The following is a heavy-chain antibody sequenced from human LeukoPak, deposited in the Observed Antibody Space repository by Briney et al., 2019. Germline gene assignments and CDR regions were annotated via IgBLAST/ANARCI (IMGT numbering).Heavy chain of an antibody. CDR3: ARDALQLTGNYVTRWWFDP. D-gene: IGHD3-9*01. J-gene: IGHJ5*02. V-gene: IGHV3-48*03. Sequence: PGGSLRLSCAASGFIFSSYGMNWVRQAPGKGLEWVSYISSSSSTIYYADSVKGRFTISRDNAKNSLYLQMNSLSAEDTAFYYCARDALQLTGNYVTRWWFDPWGQGTLVTVSS. CDR2: ISSSSSTI. CDR1: GFIFSSYG.